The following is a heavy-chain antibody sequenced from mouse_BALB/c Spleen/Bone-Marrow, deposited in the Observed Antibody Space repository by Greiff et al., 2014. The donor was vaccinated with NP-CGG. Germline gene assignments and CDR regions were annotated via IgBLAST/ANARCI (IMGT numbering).Heavy chain of an antibody. D-gene: IGHD1-1*01. CDR1: GFSLTDFG. J-gene: IGHJ4*01. CDR2: IWGGGST. CDR3: AKHTLRYYAMDY. V-gene: IGHV2-6-5*01. Sequence: VMLVESGPGLVAPSQSLSITCTVSGFSLTDFGVSWIRQPPGKGLEWLGVIWGGGSTYCNSSLKSRLSISKDNSKSQVFLKMNNLKTDDTAMYYCAKHTLRYYAMDYWGQGTSVTVSS.